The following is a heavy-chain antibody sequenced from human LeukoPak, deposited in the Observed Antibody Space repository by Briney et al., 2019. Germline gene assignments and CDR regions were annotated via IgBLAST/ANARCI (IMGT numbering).Heavy chain of an antibody. Sequence: PSETLSLTCTVSGGSISSSSYYWGWIRQPPGKGLEWIGYIYYTGSTNYNPSLKSRVTISVDTSTNQFSLKLSSVTAADTAVYYWARTPGRGGFDCWGQGTLVTVSS. CDR1: GGSISSSSYY. CDR3: ARTPGRGGFDC. CDR2: IYYTGST. J-gene: IGHJ4*02. D-gene: IGHD3-16*01. V-gene: IGHV4-61*05.